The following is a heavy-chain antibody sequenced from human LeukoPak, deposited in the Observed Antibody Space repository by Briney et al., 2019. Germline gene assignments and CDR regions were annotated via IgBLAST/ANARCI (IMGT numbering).Heavy chain of an antibody. CDR3: ARRSYYDSSGYYPYFDY. CDR2: IYYSGST. CDR1: GGSISSSSYY. Sequence: PSETLSLTCTVSGGSISSSSYYWGWIRQPPGKGLEWIGSIYYSGSTYYNPSLKSRVTISVATSKNQFPLKLSSVTAADTAVYYCARRSYYDSSGYYPYFDYWGQGTLVTVSS. V-gene: IGHV4-39*01. D-gene: IGHD3-22*01. J-gene: IGHJ4*02.